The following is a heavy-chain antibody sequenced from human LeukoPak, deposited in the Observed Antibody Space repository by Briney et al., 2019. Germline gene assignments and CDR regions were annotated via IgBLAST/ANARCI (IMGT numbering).Heavy chain of an antibody. CDR3: ARFGYDFWSGYDPLFDY. Sequence: PSETLSLTCTVSGGSISSGGYYWSWIRQHPGKGLEWIGYIYYSGSTYYNPSLKSRVTISVDTPKNQFSLKLSSVTAADTAVYYCARFGYDFWSGYDPLFDYWGQGTLVTVSS. V-gene: IGHV4-31*03. CDR1: GGSISSGGYY. J-gene: IGHJ4*02. CDR2: IYYSGST. D-gene: IGHD3-3*01.